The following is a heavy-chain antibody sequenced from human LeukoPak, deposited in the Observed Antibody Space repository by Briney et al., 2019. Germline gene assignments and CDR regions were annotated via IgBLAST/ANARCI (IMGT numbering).Heavy chain of an antibody. J-gene: IGHJ4*02. Sequence: SGPTLVKPTQTLTLTCTFSGFSLSTSGVGVGWIRQPPGKALEWLALIYWNDDKRYSPSLKSRLTITKDTSKNQVVLTMTNMDPVDTATYYCAPLKQQLPYFDYWGQGTLVTVSS. V-gene: IGHV2-5*01. D-gene: IGHD6-13*01. CDR3: APLKQQLPYFDY. CDR2: IYWNDDK. CDR1: GFSLSTSGVG.